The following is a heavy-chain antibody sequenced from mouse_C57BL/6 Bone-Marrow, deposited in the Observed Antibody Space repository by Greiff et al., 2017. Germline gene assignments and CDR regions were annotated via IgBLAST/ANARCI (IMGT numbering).Heavy chain of an antibody. CDR1: GFTFSSYA. J-gene: IGHJ2*01. CDR2: ISDGGSYT. D-gene: IGHD2-2*01. CDR3: ARDSTMVTTTGYYFDY. Sequence: EVKLMESGGGLVKPGGSLKLSRAASGFTFSSYAMSWVRQTPEKRLEWVATISDGGSYTYYPDNVKGRFTIARDNAKTNLYLQMSHLKSEDTAMYYCARDSTMVTTTGYYFDYWGQGTTLTVSS. V-gene: IGHV5-4*01.